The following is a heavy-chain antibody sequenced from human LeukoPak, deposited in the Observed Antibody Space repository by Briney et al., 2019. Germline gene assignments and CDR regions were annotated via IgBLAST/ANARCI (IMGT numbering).Heavy chain of an antibody. J-gene: IGHJ4*02. CDR1: GFTFSHYG. V-gene: IGHV3-30*03. Sequence: GGSLRLSCAASGFTFSHYGMRWVRQAPGKGLEWVAVISYDGSYTSYAESVKGRFTISRDNSKNTLYLQMNSLRAEDTAVYYCARVKSDSGYDFDYWGQGTLVTVSS. CDR2: ISYDGSYT. D-gene: IGHD5-12*01. CDR3: ARVKSDSGYDFDY.